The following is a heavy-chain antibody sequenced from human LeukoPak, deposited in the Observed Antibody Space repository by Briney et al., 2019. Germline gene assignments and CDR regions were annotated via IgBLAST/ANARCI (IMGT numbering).Heavy chain of an antibody. CDR1: GLTFSRDW. V-gene: IGHV3-7*01. J-gene: IGHJ3*02. CDR3: ARGRNAFDI. Sequence: GGSLRLSCEASGLTFSRDWMGWVRQAPGKGLEWVANIRQDGGETYYGDSVKGRFIISRDNAKNSLFLQMNSLRAEGTAVYYCARGRNAFDIWGQGTMVTVSS. CDR2: IRQDGGET.